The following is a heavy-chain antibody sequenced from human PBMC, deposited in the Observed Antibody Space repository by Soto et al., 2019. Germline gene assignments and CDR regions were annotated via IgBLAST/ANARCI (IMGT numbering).Heavy chain of an antibody. V-gene: IGHV3-48*02. D-gene: IGHD3-10*01. J-gene: IGHJ4*02. CDR3: TRGTYYPSENGYYYFDY. Sequence: PGGSVRLSCVASGFTFSSDTMIWVRHAPGKGLVWVSFINRSSRTIYYGESLKGRFTVSRDNAKNSLYLQMDSLRDEDTAVYYCTRGTYYPSENGYYYFDYWGPGTLVTVSS. CDR1: GFTFSSDT. CDR2: INRSSRTI.